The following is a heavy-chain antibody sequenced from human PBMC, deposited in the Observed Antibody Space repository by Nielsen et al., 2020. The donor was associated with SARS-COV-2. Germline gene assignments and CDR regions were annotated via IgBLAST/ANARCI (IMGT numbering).Heavy chain of an antibody. CDR1: GFIFSSYS. D-gene: IGHD3-10*01. V-gene: IGHV3-21*04. CDR3: AREHGSGSYYFDY. Sequence: GGSLRLSCAASGFIFSSYSMNWVRQAPGKGLEWVSSISSTSSYIYYADSVKGRFTISRDNAKNSLYLQMNSLRAEDTAVYYCAREHGSGSYYFDYWGQGTLVTVSS. CDR2: ISSTSSYI. J-gene: IGHJ4*02.